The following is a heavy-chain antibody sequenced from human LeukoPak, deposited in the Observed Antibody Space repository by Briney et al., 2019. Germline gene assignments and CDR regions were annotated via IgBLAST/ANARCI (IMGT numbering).Heavy chain of an antibody. V-gene: IGHV1-2*06. CDR1: GYTFTGYY. CDR3: ARDGGWGYSYGADY. Sequence: ASVKVSCKASGYTFTGYYMHWVRQAPGQGLEWMGRINPNGGGTNYAQKFQGRVTMTRDTSISTAYMELSRLRSDDTAVYYCARDGGWGYSYGADYWGQGTLVTVSS. J-gene: IGHJ4*02. CDR2: INPNGGGT. D-gene: IGHD5-18*01.